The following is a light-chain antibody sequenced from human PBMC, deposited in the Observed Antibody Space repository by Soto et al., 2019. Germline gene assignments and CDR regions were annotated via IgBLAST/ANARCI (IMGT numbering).Light chain of an antibody. CDR1: QSISSC. V-gene: IGKV3-15*01. CDR3: QEFRNWPWT. CDR2: AGS. Sequence: DIEMTKSPAALSVCQGDRVTITCMASQSISSCLAWYQHKPGQAPRLLIHAGSTMATGIPARISGSGSGTEFTLTISSLQSEDFTRYYCQEFRNWPWTFGQGTKV. J-gene: IGKJ1*01.